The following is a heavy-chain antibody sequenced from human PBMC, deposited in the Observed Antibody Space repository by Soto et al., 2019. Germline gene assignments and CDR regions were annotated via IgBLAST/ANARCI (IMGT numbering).Heavy chain of an antibody. D-gene: IGHD3-10*01. Sequence: GGSLRLSCAASGFTFSSYGMHWVRQAPGKGLEWVAVISYDGSNKYYADSVKGRFTISRDNSKNTLYLQMNSLRAEDTAVYYCAKDWGYGSGSCYIDYWGQGTQVTVSS. J-gene: IGHJ4*02. V-gene: IGHV3-30*18. CDR1: GFTFSSYG. CDR2: ISYDGSNK. CDR3: AKDWGYGSGSCYIDY.